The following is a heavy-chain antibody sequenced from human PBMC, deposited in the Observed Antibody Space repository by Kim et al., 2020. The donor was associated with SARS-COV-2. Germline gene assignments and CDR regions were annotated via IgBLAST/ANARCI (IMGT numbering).Heavy chain of an antibody. CDR2: IYYSGST. Sequence: SETLSLTCTVSGGSISSSSYYWGWIRQPPGKGLEWIGSIYYSGSTYYNPSLKSRVTISVDTSKNQFSLKLSSVTAADTAVYYCARGSLLWFGELPLDYWGQGTLVTVSS. CDR3: ARGSLLWFGELPLDY. V-gene: IGHV4-39*07. D-gene: IGHD3-10*01. CDR1: GGSISSSSYY. J-gene: IGHJ4*02.